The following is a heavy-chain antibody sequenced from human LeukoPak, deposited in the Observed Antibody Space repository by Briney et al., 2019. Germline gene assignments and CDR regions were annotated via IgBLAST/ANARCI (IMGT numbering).Heavy chain of an antibody. D-gene: IGHD3-22*01. CDR2: IKQDGSEK. J-gene: IGHJ3*02. CDR1: GFTFSSYW. V-gene: IGHV3-7*01. CDR3: ARDYYDSSGPLGGAFDI. Sequence: GGSLRLSCAASGFTFSSYWMSWVRQAPGKGLEWVANIKQDGSEKYYVDSVKGRFTISRDNAKNSLYLQMNSLRAEDTAVYYCARDYYDSSGPLGGAFDIWGQGTMVTVSS.